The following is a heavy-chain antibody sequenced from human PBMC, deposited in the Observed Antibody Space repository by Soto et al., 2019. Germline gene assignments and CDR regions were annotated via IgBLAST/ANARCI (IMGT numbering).Heavy chain of an antibody. D-gene: IGHD5-18*01. CDR3: ARDTAMVLDY. V-gene: IGHV4-61*01. CDR1: GGSVSSGSYY. Sequence: QVQLQESGPGLVKPSETLSLTCTVSGGSVSSGSYYWSWIRQPPGKGLEWIGYIYYSGSTNYNPSLKSRVTISVDTSKNQFSLKLSSVTAADTAVYYCARDTAMVLDYWGQGTLVTVSS. CDR2: IYYSGST. J-gene: IGHJ4*02.